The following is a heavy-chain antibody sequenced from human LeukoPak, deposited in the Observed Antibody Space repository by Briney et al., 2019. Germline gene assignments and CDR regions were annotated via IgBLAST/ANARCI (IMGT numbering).Heavy chain of an antibody. CDR2: IIPIFGTA. CDR1: GGTFSSYA. D-gene: IGHD6-19*01. V-gene: IGHV1-69*13. Sequence: GASVKVSCKASGGTFSSYAISWVRQAPGQGLEWMGGIIPIFGTANYAQKFQGRVTITADESTSTAYMELSSLRSEDTAVYYCATDGEQQWLVLRDYYYYYGMDVWGQGTTVTVSS. CDR3: ATDGEQQWLVLRDYYYYYGMDV. J-gene: IGHJ6*02.